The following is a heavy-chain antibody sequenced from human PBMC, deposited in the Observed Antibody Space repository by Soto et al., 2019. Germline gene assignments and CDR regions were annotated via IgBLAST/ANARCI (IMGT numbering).Heavy chain of an antibody. D-gene: IGHD6-19*01. CDR1: GFTFSSYG. CDR2: ISYDGSNK. V-gene: IGHV3-30*18. CDR3: AKDRGSGRPPPRGMDV. J-gene: IGHJ6*02. Sequence: SLSCAASGFTFSSYGMHWVRQAPGKGLEWVAVISYDGSNKYCADSVKGRFTISRDNSKNTLYLQMNSLRAEDMAVYYCAKDRGSGRPPPRGMDVWGQGTTVTVSS.